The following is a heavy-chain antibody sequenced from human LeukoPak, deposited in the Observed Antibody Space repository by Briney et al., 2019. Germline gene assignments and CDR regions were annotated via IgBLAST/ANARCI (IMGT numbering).Heavy chain of an antibody. J-gene: IGHJ4*02. V-gene: IGHV4-39*01. Sequence: PSETLSLTCTVSGGSISSSTYYWGWIRQPPGKGLEWIGSIYYTGSTDYNPSHKSRVTISVDTSKNQFSLKMSSVTAADTAVYYCARQFDNWGQGTLVTVSS. CDR2: IYYTGST. CDR3: ARQFDN. CDR1: GGSISSSTYY.